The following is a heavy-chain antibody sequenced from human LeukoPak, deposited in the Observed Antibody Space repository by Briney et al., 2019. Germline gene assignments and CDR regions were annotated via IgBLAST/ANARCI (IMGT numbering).Heavy chain of an antibody. CDR3: AREPYSSSSYYYYYGMDV. CDR2: ISYDGSNK. J-gene: IGHJ6*02. CDR1: GFTFSSYA. D-gene: IGHD6-6*01. Sequence: GGSLRLSCAASGFTFSSYAMHWVRQAPGKGLEWVAVISYDGSNKYYADSVKGRFTISRDNSKNTLYLQMNSLRAEDTAVYYCAREPYSSSSYYYYYGMDVWGQGTTVTVSS. V-gene: IGHV3-30-3*01.